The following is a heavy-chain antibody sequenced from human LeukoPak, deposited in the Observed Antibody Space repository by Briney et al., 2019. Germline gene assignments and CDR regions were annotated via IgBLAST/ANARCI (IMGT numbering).Heavy chain of an antibody. V-gene: IGHV3-73*01. CDR2: IRSKAKSDAT. Sequence: GPLRLSCAASGLSFSGSFIDWVRQASGEGLEWVGRIRSKAKSDATAYAASVKGRFTISRDDSRDTAFLQMNSLRTEDTAVYYCRSMTDDGGNFSDHWGQGTLVTVSS. D-gene: IGHD4-23*01. J-gene: IGHJ4*02. CDR1: GLSFSGSF. CDR3: RSMTDDGGNFSDH.